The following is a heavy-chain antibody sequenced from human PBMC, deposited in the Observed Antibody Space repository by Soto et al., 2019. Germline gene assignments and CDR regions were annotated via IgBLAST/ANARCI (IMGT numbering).Heavy chain of an antibody. Sequence: SQTLSLTCVISGDSVSSNTAGWNWIRQSPSRGLEWLGRTYYRSRWYIDYAVSVSGRIVINADTSRNQFSLQLNSVTPEDTAIYYCVSHYLSWAYAFDVWGQGNTVTVSS. D-gene: IGHD3-10*01. CDR2: TYYRSRWYI. V-gene: IGHV6-1*01. CDR3: VSHYLSWAYAFDV. CDR1: GDSVSSNTAG. J-gene: IGHJ6*02.